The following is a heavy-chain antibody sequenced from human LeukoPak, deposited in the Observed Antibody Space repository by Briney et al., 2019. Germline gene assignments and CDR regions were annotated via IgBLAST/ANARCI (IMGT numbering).Heavy chain of an antibody. V-gene: IGHV4-61*02. D-gene: IGHD5-18*01. J-gene: IGHJ4*02. Sequence: SETLSLTCTVSGGSISSGSYYWSWIRQPAGKGLGWIGRIYTSGSTNYNPSLKSRVTISVDTSKNQFSLKLSSVTAADTAVYYCARELDTAMVTYYFDYWGQGTLVTVSS. CDR1: GGSISSGSYY. CDR3: ARELDTAMVTYYFDY. CDR2: IYTSGST.